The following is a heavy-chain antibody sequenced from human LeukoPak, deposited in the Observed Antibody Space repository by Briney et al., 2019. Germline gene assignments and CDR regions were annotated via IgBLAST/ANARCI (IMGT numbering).Heavy chain of an antibody. J-gene: IGHJ3*02. D-gene: IGHD1-26*01. CDR2: VYHSGSI. CDR3: ARVGGSYYVKAFDI. Sequence: PSETLSLTCAVSGGYISSSNWWSWVRQPPGKGLEWIGEVYHSGSINYNPSLKSRVTISVDKSKNQFSLKLSSVTAADTAVYYCARVGGSYYVKAFDIWGQGTMVTVSS. CDR1: GGYISSSNW. V-gene: IGHV4-4*02.